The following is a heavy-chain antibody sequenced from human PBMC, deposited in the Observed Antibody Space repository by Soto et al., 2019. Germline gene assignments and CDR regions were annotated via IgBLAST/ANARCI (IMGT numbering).Heavy chain of an antibody. CDR2: INHSGST. V-gene: IGHV4-34*01. CDR1: GGSFSGYY. J-gene: IGHJ4*02. Sequence: PSETLSLTCAVYGGSFSGYYWSWIRQPPGKGLEWIGEINHSGSTNYNPSLKSRVTISVDTSKNQFSLKLSSVTAADTAVYYCARYLLGYCSGGSCFRVYGGCFDYWGQGTLVTGSS. CDR3: ARYLLGYCSGGSCFRVYGGCFDY. D-gene: IGHD2-15*01.